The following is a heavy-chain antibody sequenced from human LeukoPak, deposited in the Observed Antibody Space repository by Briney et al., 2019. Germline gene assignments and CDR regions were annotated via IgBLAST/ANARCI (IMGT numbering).Heavy chain of an antibody. J-gene: IGHJ4*02. Sequence: PGGSLRLSCAASGFTFDDYGMSWVRQAPGKGLEWVSGINWNGGSTGYADSVKGRFTISRDNAKNSLYLQMNSLRAEDTALYHCARDIGSSWLPDYWGQGTLVTVSS. CDR2: INWNGGST. D-gene: IGHD6-13*01. CDR3: ARDIGSSWLPDY. CDR1: GFTFDDYG. V-gene: IGHV3-20*01.